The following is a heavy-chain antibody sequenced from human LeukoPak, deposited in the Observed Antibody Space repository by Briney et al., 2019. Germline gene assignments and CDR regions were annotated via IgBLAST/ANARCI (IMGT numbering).Heavy chain of an antibody. CDR1: GFTFDDYA. Sequence: GGSLRLSCAASGFTFDDYAMHWVRQAPGKGLEWVSLISGDGGSTYYADSVKGRFTISRDNSKNSLYLQMNSLRTEDTALYYCATPSWVYYFDYWGQGTLVTVSS. V-gene: IGHV3-43*02. D-gene: IGHD6-13*01. J-gene: IGHJ4*02. CDR2: ISGDGGST. CDR3: ATPSWVYYFDY.